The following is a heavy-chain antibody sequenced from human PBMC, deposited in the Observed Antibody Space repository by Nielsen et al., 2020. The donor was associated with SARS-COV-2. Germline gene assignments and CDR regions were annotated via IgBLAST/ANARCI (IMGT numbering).Heavy chain of an antibody. Sequence: GESLKISCAASGFTFSSYDMHWVRQATGKGLEWVSAIGTAGDTYYPGSVKGRFTISRENAKNSLYLQMNSLRAGDTAVYYCARDIGLGAFNYWGQGTLVTVSS. J-gene: IGHJ4*02. CDR3: ARDIGLGAFNY. CDR1: GFTFSSYD. V-gene: IGHV3-13*01. D-gene: IGHD3-10*01. CDR2: IGTAGDT.